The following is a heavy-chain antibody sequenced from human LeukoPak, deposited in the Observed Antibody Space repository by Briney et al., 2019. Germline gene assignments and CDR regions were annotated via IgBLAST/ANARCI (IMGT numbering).Heavy chain of an antibody. Sequence: QPGGSLRLSCAASGFTLSSYAMHWVRQAPGKGLEWVSFISGDGGGTSYADSVKGRFTISRDNSKKSLYLQMNSLRTEDTALYYCAKDRRELMVTPDGFGYWGQGTLVTVSS. CDR2: ISGDGGGT. CDR3: AKDRRELMVTPDGFGY. V-gene: IGHV3-43*02. J-gene: IGHJ4*02. D-gene: IGHD5-18*01. CDR1: GFTLSSYA.